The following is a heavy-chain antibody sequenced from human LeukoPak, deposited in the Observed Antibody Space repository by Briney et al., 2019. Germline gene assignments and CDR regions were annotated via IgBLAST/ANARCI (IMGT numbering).Heavy chain of an antibody. V-gene: IGHV3-53*01. Sequence: GGSLRLSCAASGFTVSSNYMSWVRQAPGKGLEWVSVIYSGGSTYYADSVKGRFTISRDNSKNTLYLQMNSLRAEDTAVYYCARDHRYYGSGSYYNVWGGKYGMDVWGKGTTVTVSS. D-gene: IGHD3-10*01. J-gene: IGHJ6*04. CDR1: GFTVSSNY. CDR3: ARDHRYYGSGSYYNVWGGKYGMDV. CDR2: IYSGGST.